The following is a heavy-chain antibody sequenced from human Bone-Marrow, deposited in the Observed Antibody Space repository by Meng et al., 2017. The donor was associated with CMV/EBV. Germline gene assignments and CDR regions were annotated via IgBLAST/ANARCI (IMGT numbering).Heavy chain of an antibody. CDR2: IYYSGST. V-gene: IGHV4-39*07. CDR3: ARDPVVVPAENWFDP. J-gene: IGHJ5*02. Sequence: CSISSSSYYWGWIRQPPGKGLEWIGSIYYSGSTYYNPSLKSRVTISVDTSKNQFSLKLSSVTAADTAVYYCARDPVVVPAENWFDPWGQGTLVTVSS. CDR1: CSISSSSYY. D-gene: IGHD2-2*01.